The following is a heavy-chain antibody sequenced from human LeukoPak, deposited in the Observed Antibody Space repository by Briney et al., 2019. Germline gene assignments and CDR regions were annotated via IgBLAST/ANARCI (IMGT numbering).Heavy chain of an antibody. CDR2: TYYRSKWYN. V-gene: IGHV6-1*01. D-gene: IGHD3-22*01. J-gene: IGHJ4*02. CDR3: ARAEGYYDSSGPFDY. Sequence: SQTLSLTCAISGDSVSSDSAAWNWIRQSPSRGLEWLGRTYYRSKWYNDYAVSVKSRITINPDTSKNQFSLQLNSVTPEDTAVYYCARAEGYYDSSGPFDYWGQGTLVTVSS. CDR1: GDSVSSDSAA.